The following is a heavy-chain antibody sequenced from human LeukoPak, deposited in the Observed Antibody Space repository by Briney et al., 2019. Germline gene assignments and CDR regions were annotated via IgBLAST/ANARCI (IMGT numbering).Heavy chain of an antibody. D-gene: IGHD4-23*01. CDR1: GFTFSSYW. CDR3: TRVRGDYGGTSDF. V-gene: IGHV3-74*01. Sequence: GGSLRLSCAASGFTFSSYWMDWARQGPGKGLVWVARIKGDGSSVIYADSVKGRFTVSRDNAENTLYLRMNSLRAEDTAMYHCTRVRGDYGGTSDFWGQGTLVTVSS. J-gene: IGHJ4*02. CDR2: IKGDGSSV.